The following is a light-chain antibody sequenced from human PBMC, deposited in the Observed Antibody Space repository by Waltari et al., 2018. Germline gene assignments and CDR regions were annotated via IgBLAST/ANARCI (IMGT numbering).Light chain of an antibody. CDR2: SNN. CDR3: AAWDDSLNGQV. J-gene: IGLJ2*01. V-gene: IGLV1-44*01. CDR1: SSTIATNT. Sequence: SVLTQPPSASGTPGQRVTISCSGSSSTIATNTVNWYHQLPGTAPKLLIYSNNQRPSGVPDRFSGSKSGTSASLAISGLQSEDEADYYCAAWDDSLNGQVFGGGTKLTVL.